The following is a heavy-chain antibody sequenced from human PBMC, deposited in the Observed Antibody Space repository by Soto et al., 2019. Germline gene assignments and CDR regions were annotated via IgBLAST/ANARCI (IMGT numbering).Heavy chain of an antibody. CDR3: ARGLITMIVGLDY. D-gene: IGHD3-22*01. Sequence: PGGSLRLSCAASGFSFSTYGMHWVRQAPGKGLEWVAVIWYDGSHKYYADSVKGRFTISRDNSKNTLYLQMNSLRAEDTAVYYCARGLITMIVGLDYWGQGTLVTVSS. CDR2: IWYDGSHK. V-gene: IGHV3-33*01. J-gene: IGHJ4*02. CDR1: GFSFSTYG.